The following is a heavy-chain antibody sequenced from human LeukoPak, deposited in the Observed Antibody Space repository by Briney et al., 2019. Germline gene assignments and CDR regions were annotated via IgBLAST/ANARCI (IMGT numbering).Heavy chain of an antibody. J-gene: IGHJ4*02. V-gene: IGHV1-69*04. Sequence: SVKVSCKASGYTFTSYGISWVRQAPGQGLEWMGRIIPILGIANYAQKFQGRVTITRDTSASTAYMELSSLRSEDTAVYYCARDGLIGSGSIDYWGQGTLVTVSS. CDR3: ARDGLIGSGSIDY. D-gene: IGHD3-10*01. CDR1: GYTFTSYG. CDR2: IIPILGIA.